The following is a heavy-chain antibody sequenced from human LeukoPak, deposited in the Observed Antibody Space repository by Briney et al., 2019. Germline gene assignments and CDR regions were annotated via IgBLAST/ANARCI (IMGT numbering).Heavy chain of an antibody. V-gene: IGHV4-38-2*01. D-gene: IGHD1-26*01. CDR3: ARVSVGVTKSFDH. CDR2: IYHSGVT. CDR1: SYSISSGYY. J-gene: IGHJ4*02. Sequence: SETLSLTCAVSSYSISSGYYWGWLRQPPGKGLEWIVSIYHSGVTYYNPSLKSRVTVSVDTSKNQFSLQLSSVTAADTAVYYCARVSVGVTKSFDHWGPGTLVSVSS.